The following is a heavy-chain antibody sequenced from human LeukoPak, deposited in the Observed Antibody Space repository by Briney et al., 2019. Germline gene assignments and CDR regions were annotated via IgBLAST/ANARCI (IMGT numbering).Heavy chain of an antibody. Sequence: PSETLSLTCAVYGGSLSGYYWSWIRQPPGKGLEWIGEINHSGSTNYNPSLKSRVTISVDTSKNQFSLKLSSVTAADTAVYYCADERVYDYGDYVGEDWGQGTLVTVSS. V-gene: IGHV4-34*01. D-gene: IGHD4-17*01. CDR2: INHSGST. J-gene: IGHJ4*02. CDR3: ADERVYDYGDYVGED. CDR1: GGSLSGYY.